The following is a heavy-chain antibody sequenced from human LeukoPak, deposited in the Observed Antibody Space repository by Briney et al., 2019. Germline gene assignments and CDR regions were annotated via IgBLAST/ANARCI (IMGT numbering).Heavy chain of an antibody. V-gene: IGHV4-59*01. D-gene: IGHD3-10*01. Sequence: QTSETLSLTCTVSGGSISSYYWSWIRQTPGKGLEWIGYIYYSGSTNYNPSLKSRVTISVDPSKNQLSLKLNSVTAPDTAVYYCAHFYGSGAYYKAYWGQGTLVTVSS. CDR3: AHFYGSGAYYKAY. CDR2: IYYSGST. CDR1: GGSISSYY. J-gene: IGHJ4*02.